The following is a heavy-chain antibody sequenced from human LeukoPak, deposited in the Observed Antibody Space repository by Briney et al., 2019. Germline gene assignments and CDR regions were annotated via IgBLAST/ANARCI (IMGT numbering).Heavy chain of an antibody. V-gene: IGHV4-38-2*02. Sequence: SETLSLTCTVSGYSISSGYYWGWIRQPPGKGLEWIGSIYHSGSTYYNPSLKSRVTISVDTSKNQFSLKLSSVTAADTAVYYCARDSIAVDRQGVDYWGQGTLVTVSS. J-gene: IGHJ4*02. CDR1: GYSISSGYY. CDR2: IYHSGST. CDR3: ARDSIAVDRQGVDY. D-gene: IGHD6-19*01.